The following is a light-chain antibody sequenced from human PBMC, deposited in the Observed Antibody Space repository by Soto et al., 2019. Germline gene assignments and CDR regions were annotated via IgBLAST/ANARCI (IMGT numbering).Light chain of an antibody. CDR1: QGSSNF. V-gene: IGKV1-27*01. CDR2: AAS. CDR3: QKYSSVST. Sequence: DIQMTQSPSSLSASVGDRVTITCRTSQGSSNFLAWYQQKPGKVPKLLISAASTLQSGVPSRFSGSGSGTDFTLTITSLQPEDVATYYCQKYSSVSTFGQGTRLEIK. J-gene: IGKJ5*01.